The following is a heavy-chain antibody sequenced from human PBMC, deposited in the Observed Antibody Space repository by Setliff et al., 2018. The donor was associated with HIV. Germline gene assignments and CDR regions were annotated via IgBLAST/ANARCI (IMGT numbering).Heavy chain of an antibody. Sequence: SETLSLTCTVSGGSIINYLWHWFRQPPGKGLEWIGYIYSTGRTDYNPSLYSRLTISVDTSKNQVSLNLTSVTTADTAVYYCARELYGGNSRPFDYWGQGALVTAPQ. CDR3: ARELYGGNSRPFDY. CDR2: IYSTGRT. V-gene: IGHV4-59*01. D-gene: IGHD2-21*02. CDR1: GGSIINYL. J-gene: IGHJ4*02.